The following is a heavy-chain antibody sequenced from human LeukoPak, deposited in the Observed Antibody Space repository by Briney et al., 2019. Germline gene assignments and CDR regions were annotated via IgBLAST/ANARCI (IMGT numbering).Heavy chain of an antibody. D-gene: IGHD3-3*01. CDR1: GYTFTGYY. V-gene: IGHV1-2*02. Sequence: ASVKVSCKASGYTFTGYYMHWVRQAPGQGLEWMGWINPNSGGTNYAQKFQGRVTMTRDTSISTAYMELSRLRSDDTAVYYCARGPVDFWSGYSDYWGQGTLVTVSS. CDR2: INPNSGGT. J-gene: IGHJ4*02. CDR3: ARGPVDFWSGYSDY.